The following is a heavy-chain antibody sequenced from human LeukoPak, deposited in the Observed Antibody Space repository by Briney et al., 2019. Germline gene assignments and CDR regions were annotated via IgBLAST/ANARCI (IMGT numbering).Heavy chain of an antibody. V-gene: IGHV4-4*02. CDR1: GDSITSDKW. Sequence: PSGTLSLTCAVSGDSITSDKWWTWVRQPPGKGLEWIGEIHHSKSSNYYPSLKSRVTISVDKSKNQFSLELNSVTAADTAVYYCARGDIVVVPAAIHWFDPWGQGTLVTVSS. CDR2: IHHSKSS. J-gene: IGHJ5*02. D-gene: IGHD2-2*01. CDR3: ARGDIVVVPAAIHWFDP.